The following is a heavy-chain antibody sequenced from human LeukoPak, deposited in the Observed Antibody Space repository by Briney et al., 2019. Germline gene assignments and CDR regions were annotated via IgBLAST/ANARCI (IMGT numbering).Heavy chain of an antibody. CDR2: ISYDGSNK. J-gene: IGHJ4*02. V-gene: IGHV3-30*18. Sequence: GGSLRLSCAASGFTFSSYGMHWVRQAPGKGLEWVAVISYDGSNKYYADSVKGRFTISRDNSKNTLYLQMNSLRAEDTAVYYCAKDFRARSGGSCYGYWGQGTLVTVSS. CDR1: GFTFSSYG. D-gene: IGHD2-15*01. CDR3: AKDFRARSGGSCYGY.